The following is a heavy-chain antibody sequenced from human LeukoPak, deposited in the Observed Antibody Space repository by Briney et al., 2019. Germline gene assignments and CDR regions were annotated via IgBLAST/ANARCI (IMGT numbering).Heavy chain of an antibody. Sequence: SQTLSLTCTVSGGSISSGGYYWSWIRQHPGKGLEWIGYIYYSGSTYYNPSLKSRVTISVDTSKNQFSLKLSSVTAADTAVYYCAREGITMVRGVPNYYYDMDVWGKGTTVSVSS. CDR2: IYYSGST. J-gene: IGHJ6*04. V-gene: IGHV4-31*03. CDR3: AREGITMVRGVPNYYYDMDV. CDR1: GGSISSGGYY. D-gene: IGHD3-10*01.